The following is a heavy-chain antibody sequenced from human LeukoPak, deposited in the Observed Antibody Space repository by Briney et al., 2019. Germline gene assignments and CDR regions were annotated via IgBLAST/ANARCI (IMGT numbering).Heavy chain of an antibody. J-gene: IGHJ6*04. CDR3: ARDECSSTSCYLRYGMDV. CDR1: GFTVSSNY. Sequence: GGSLRLSCAASGFTVSSNYMSWVRQAPGEGLEWVSIIYSASSTYYADSVKGRFTISRDNSKNTLYLQMNSLRAEDTAVYYCARDECSSTSCYLRYGMDVWGRGTTVTVSS. D-gene: IGHD2-2*01. CDR2: IYSASST. V-gene: IGHV3-66*02.